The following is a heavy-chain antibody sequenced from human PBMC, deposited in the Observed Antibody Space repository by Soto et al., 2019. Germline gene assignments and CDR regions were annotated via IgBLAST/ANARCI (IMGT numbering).Heavy chain of an antibody. Sequence: QVQLVQSGAEVKKPGSSVKVSCKASGGTFSSYAINWVRQAPGQGLEWMGGIIPIFGTANYVQKFQGRVTITADESTSTAYRELSSLRSEDTAVYYCAREHFGVIPYCGMDVWGQGTTVTVSS. D-gene: IGHD3-16*02. CDR2: IIPIFGTA. CDR1: GGTFSSYA. CDR3: AREHFGVIPYCGMDV. V-gene: IGHV1-69*01. J-gene: IGHJ6*02.